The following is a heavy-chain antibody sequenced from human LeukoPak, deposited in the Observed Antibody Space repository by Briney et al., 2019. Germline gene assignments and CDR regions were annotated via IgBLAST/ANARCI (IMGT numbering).Heavy chain of an antibody. Sequence: ASVKVSCKASGYTFTSYGISWVRQAPGQGLEWMGWISAYNGNTNYAQKLQGRVTMTTDTSTSTAYMELRSRRSDDTAVYYCARVPAAMGYYYYYGMDVWGQGTTVTVSS. J-gene: IGHJ6*02. CDR2: ISAYNGNT. CDR1: GYTFTSYG. V-gene: IGHV1-18*01. D-gene: IGHD2-2*01. CDR3: ARVPAAMGYYYYYGMDV.